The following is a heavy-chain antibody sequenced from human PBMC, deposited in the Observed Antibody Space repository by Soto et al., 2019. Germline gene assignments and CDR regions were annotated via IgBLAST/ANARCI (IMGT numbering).Heavy chain of an antibody. V-gene: IGHV3-30-3*01. CDR2: ISFDGSNQ. J-gene: IGHJ6*02. CDR3: AREVGTFYYHYGMDV. D-gene: IGHD2-21*02. CDR1: GFTFSSYN. Sequence: QVQLVESGGGVVQPGRSLRLSCAASGFTFSSYNMEWVRQAPGKGLEWVTVISFDGSNQYYADSVKGRFTISRDNSKNTVFLQMNRLRDEDTAVYYCAREVGTFYYHYGMDVWGQGTTVTVSS.